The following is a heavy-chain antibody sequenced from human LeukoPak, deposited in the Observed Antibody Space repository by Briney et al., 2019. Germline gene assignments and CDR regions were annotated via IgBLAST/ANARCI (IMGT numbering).Heavy chain of an antibody. Sequence: PSETLSLTCTVSGGSISSRSYYWGWIGQPPGKELEWIGTIYYSGETHYNPSLHSRVVISVDTSNNHFSLKLTSVTAPDTAVYYCARTVGTHRFDYWGQGTLVTVSS. J-gene: IGHJ4*02. CDR3: ARTVGTHRFDY. CDR1: GGSISSRSYY. D-gene: IGHD4-23*01. CDR2: IYYSGET. V-gene: IGHV4-39*02.